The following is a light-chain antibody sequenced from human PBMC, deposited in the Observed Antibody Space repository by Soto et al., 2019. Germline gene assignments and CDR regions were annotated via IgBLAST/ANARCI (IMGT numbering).Light chain of an antibody. CDR2: EVS. Sequence: QSVLTQPPSASGSPGQSVTISCTGTSSDVGGYNYVSWYQQHPGKAPKPMIYEVSKRPSGVPDRFSGSKSGNTASLTASGLQAEDEADYYCSSYAGSNNYVFGTGTKVTVL. CDR3: SSYAGSNNYV. J-gene: IGLJ1*01. V-gene: IGLV2-8*01. CDR1: SSDVGGYNY.